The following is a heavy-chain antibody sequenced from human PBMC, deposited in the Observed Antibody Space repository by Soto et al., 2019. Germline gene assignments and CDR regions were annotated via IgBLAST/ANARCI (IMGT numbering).Heavy chain of an antibody. CDR3: ARGNDFWSGPGTHFDY. V-gene: IGHV1-69*13. Sequence: SVKVSCKASGGAFSSYAISWVRQAPGQGLEWMGGIIPIFGTANYAQKFQGRVTITADESTSTAYMELSSLRSEDTAVYYCARGNDFWSGPGTHFDYWGQGALVTVSS. J-gene: IGHJ4*02. D-gene: IGHD3-3*01. CDR2: IIPIFGTA. CDR1: GGAFSSYA.